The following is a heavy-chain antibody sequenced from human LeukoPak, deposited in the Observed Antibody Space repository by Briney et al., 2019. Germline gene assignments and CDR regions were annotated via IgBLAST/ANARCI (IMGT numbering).Heavy chain of an antibody. CDR1: GFSINNYW. Sequence: GGSLRLSCVASGFSINNYWMTWVRQAPGKGLEWVANIKQDGSEKYYVNSVKGRFTVSRDNAKNSLYLQMNSLRAEDTAVYYCASVPYSSGWHFDYWGQGTQVTVSS. J-gene: IGHJ4*02. D-gene: IGHD6-19*01. V-gene: IGHV3-7*01. CDR2: IKQDGSEK. CDR3: ASVPYSSGWHFDY.